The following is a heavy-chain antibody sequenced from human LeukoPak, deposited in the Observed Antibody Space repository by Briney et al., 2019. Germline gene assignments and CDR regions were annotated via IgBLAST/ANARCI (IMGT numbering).Heavy chain of an antibody. CDR1: GFTASSTY. CDR3: GRDSSSFPTYFDF. J-gene: IGHJ4*02. V-gene: IGHV3-53*01. D-gene: IGHD3-3*02. Sequence: GGSLRLSCAASGFTASSTYVSWVRQAPGQGLESVSLIYGSGSTFYADSVQGRFNVSRDHFKSPLYLQMNRLKAEETAMYCCGRDSSSFPTYFDFWGQGTLVTVSS. CDR2: IYGSGST.